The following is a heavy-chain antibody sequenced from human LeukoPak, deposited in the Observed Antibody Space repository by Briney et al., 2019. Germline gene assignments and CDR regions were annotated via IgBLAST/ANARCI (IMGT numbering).Heavy chain of an antibody. CDR3: AKGSQESPRTILDAFDI. Sequence: AGGSLRLSCAASGFTFNCRAMSWVRQAPGKGLEWVSTLSGSAFTYYADSVKGRFTISRDTSKNTLFLDMNTLRVEDTAVYYCAKGSQESPRTILDAFDIWGQGTMVSVSS. D-gene: IGHD1-1*01. V-gene: IGHV3-23*01. CDR2: LSGSAFT. CDR1: GFTFNCRA. J-gene: IGHJ3*02.